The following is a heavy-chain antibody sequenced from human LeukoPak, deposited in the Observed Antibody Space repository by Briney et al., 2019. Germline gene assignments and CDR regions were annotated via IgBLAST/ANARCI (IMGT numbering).Heavy chain of an antibody. Sequence: SETLSLTCTVSGGSISSGAYYWSWIRQAPGKGLEWIGYIYYSGSTSYNPSLKSRVIISVDTSKNQFSLKLTSVTAADTAVYYCVRGPNYVWGSYRYLDYWGQGTLVTVSS. D-gene: IGHD3-16*02. V-gene: IGHV4-30-4*01. CDR2: IYYSGST. CDR3: VRGPNYVWGSYRYLDY. J-gene: IGHJ4*02. CDR1: GGSISSGAYY.